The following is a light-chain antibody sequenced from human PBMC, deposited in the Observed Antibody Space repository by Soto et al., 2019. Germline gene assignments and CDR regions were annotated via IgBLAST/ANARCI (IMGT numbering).Light chain of an antibody. J-gene: IGLJ1*01. CDR2: SVT. CDR1: SSDVGHYNY. Sequence: QSVLTQPASVSGSPGQSITISCTGTSSDVGHYNYVSWYQQHPGKAPKLMISSVTNRPSGISNRFSGSKSGNTASLTISGLQTEDEADYYYSSYTTSSSYVFGTGTRSPS. V-gene: IGLV2-14*03. CDR3: SSYTTSSSYV.